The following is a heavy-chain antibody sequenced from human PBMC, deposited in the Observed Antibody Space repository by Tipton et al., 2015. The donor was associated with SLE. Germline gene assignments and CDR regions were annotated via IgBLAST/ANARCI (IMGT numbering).Heavy chain of an antibody. V-gene: IGHV4-4*07. CDR3: ARVVYSFSDGFEI. J-gene: IGHJ3*02. CDR2: IYASGST. D-gene: IGHD6-13*01. Sequence: TLSLTCTVSGDSITSYYWSWIRQPAGKGLEWIGRIYASGSTEYNPSLKSRVTISVDPSKNQFSLRLTSLTAADTAVYYCARVVYSFSDGFEIWGQGTLVTVSS. CDR1: GDSITSYY.